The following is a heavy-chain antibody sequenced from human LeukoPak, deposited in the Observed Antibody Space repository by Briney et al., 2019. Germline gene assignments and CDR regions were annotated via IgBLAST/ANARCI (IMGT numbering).Heavy chain of an antibody. CDR3: ARPLTQYGSSWSY. CDR2: INHSGST. Sequence: SETLSLTCVVYGGCRIVKYWSWIRQPPGKGLEWIGEINHSGSTNYNPSLKSRVTMSVDTSKNQLSLNLSSVTAADTAVYYCARPLTQYGSSWSYWGQGTLVTVSS. D-gene: IGHD6-13*01. J-gene: IGHJ4*02. CDR1: GGCRIVKY. V-gene: IGHV4-34*01.